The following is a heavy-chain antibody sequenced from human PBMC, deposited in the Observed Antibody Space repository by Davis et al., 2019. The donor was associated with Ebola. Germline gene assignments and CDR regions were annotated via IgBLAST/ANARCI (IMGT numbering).Heavy chain of an antibody. CDR1: GGSISSSNYY. Sequence: MPGGSLRLSCTVSGGSISSSNYYWGWIRQPPGKGLEWIGSIYYSGSTYYNPSLKSRVTISVDTSKNQFPLKLSSVTAADTAVYYCARRSLGYYYGSGSYPRYYYYGMDVWGQGTTVTVSS. D-gene: IGHD3-10*01. CDR3: ARRSLGYYYGSGSYPRYYYYGMDV. CDR2: IYYSGST. J-gene: IGHJ6*02. V-gene: IGHV4-39*01.